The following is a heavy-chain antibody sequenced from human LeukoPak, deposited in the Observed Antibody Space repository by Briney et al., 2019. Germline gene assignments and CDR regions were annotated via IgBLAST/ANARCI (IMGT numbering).Heavy chain of an antibody. D-gene: IGHD2-21*01. V-gene: IGHV4-59*01. CDR3: AREDDGEILW. J-gene: IGHJ4*02. CDR1: GGSISSYY. CDR2: IYYSGST. Sequence: SETLSLTCTVSGGSISSYYWSWIRQPPGKGLEWIGYIYYSGSTNYNPSLKSRVTISVDTSKNQFSLKLSSVTAADTAVYYCAREDDGEILWWGQGTLATVSS.